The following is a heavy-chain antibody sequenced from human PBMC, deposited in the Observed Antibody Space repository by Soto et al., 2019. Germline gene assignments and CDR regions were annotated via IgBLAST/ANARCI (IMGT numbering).Heavy chain of an antibody. CDR2: IIPIFGTA. CDR3: ASPPPGIAARTDSYYGMDV. J-gene: IGHJ6*01. Sequence: QVQLVQSGAEVKKPGSSVKVSCKASGGTFSSYAISWVRQAPGQGLEWMGGIIPIFGTANYAQKFQGRVTINADESKSTSYRELSSLRSEDTAVYYLASPPPGIAARTDSYYGMDVWGQGTTVTVSS. D-gene: IGHD6-6*01. V-gene: IGHV1-69*01. CDR1: GGTFSSYA.